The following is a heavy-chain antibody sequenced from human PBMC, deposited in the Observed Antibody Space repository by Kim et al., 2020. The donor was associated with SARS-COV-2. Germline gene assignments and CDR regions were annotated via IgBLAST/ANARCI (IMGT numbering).Heavy chain of an antibody. J-gene: IGHJ4*02. CDR3: ARVPYDILTGYYFDY. D-gene: IGHD3-9*01. V-gene: IGHV3-23*01. Sequence: GGSLRLSCAASGFTFSSYVMSWVRQAPGKGLEWVSTIRGSAGSTYYADSVKGRFTISRDNSKNTLYVQMISLRAEDTAVYYCARVPYDILTGYYFDYWGQGTLVTVSS. CDR2: IRGSAGST. CDR1: GFTFSSYV.